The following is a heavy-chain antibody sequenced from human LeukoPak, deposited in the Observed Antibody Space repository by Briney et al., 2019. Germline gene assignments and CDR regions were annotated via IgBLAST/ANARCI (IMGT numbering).Heavy chain of an antibody. J-gene: IGHJ4*02. V-gene: IGHV1-46*01. CDR1: GYTFTSYY. CDR2: INPSGGST. CDR3: ARGHYYYDSSGYWFSY. D-gene: IGHD3-22*01. Sequence: ASVKVSCKASGYTFTSYYMHWVRQAPGQGLEWMGIINPSGGSTSYAQKFQGRVTMTRDTSTSTVYMELSSLRSKDTAVYYCARGHYYYDSSGYWFSYWGQGTLVTVSS.